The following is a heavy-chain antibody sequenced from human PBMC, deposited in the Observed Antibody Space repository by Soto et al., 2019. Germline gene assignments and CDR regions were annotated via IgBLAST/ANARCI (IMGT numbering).Heavy chain of an antibody. D-gene: IGHD3-3*01. CDR3: ARGADFWSGIPFDY. J-gene: IGHJ4*02. CDR2: INHSGST. V-gene: IGHV4-34*01. CDR1: GGSFRGYY. Sequence: QVQLPQWGAGLLKPSETLSLTCAVYGGSFRGYYWTWIRQPPGKGLEWIGEINHSGSTNYNPSLKSRVTISVETSKNQFSLNLSSVTAADTAVYYCARGADFWSGIPFDYWGQGTLVTVSS.